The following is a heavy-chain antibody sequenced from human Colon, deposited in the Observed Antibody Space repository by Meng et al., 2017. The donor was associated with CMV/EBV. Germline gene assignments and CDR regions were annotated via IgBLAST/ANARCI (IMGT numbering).Heavy chain of an antibody. CDR3: ATLSGGDFDY. CDR2: LNPNSGGT. J-gene: IGHJ4*02. Sequence: QAQLVQSGAEVKKPXXSVKVSCKASGYTFTGYFMYWVRQAPGQGLEWMGSLNPNSGGTNYAQKFQGRVTMTRDTSINTAYMELSRLRSDDTAVYYCATLSGGDFDYGGQGTLVTVSS. D-gene: IGHD3-10*01. CDR1: GYTFTGYF. V-gene: IGHV1-2*02.